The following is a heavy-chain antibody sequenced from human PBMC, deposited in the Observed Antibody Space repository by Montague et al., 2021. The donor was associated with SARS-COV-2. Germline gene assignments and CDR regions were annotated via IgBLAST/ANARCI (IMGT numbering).Heavy chain of an antibody. V-gene: IGHV4-59*01. J-gene: IGHJ4*02. CDR1: GGSISSYY. Sequence: SETLSLTCTVSGGSISSYYWSWIRQPPGKGLEWIGYIYYSGSTNYNPSLKSRVTISVDTSKNQFSLKLTSVTAADTAVYYCARGRHGYYHRSALFDYWGQGTLVTVSS. CDR2: IYYSGST. CDR3: ARGRHGYYHRSALFDY. D-gene: IGHD3-3*01.